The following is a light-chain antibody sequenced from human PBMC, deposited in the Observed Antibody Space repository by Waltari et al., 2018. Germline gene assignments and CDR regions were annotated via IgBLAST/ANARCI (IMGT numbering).Light chain of an antibody. Sequence: QLLLTQSPSSSASLVASVKLTCTLIIGPRRNIISWHQQQPEKAPRYLMKVNSDGSHSQGDEIPDRFSGSSSGAERYLTIASIKSEEEADYYCQTGGNGTWVFGGGTKLTVL. CDR2: VNSDGSH. V-gene: IGLV4-69*01. CDR3: QTGGNGTWV. CDR1: IGPRRNI. J-gene: IGLJ3*02.